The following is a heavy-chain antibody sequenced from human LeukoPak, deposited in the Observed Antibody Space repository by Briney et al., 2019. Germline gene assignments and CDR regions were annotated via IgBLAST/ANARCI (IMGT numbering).Heavy chain of an antibody. Sequence: GGSLRLSCAGSGFTFTDYGINWVRQAPGKGLEWVASISGGSTYIYYADSVKGRFTISRDNARSSLYLRMNSLRAEDTAVYYCARMAVATGADFDIWGQGTMVTVSS. CDR2: ISGGSTYI. D-gene: IGHD5-12*01. J-gene: IGHJ3*02. V-gene: IGHV3-21*01. CDR3: ARMAVATGADFDI. CDR1: GFTFTDYG.